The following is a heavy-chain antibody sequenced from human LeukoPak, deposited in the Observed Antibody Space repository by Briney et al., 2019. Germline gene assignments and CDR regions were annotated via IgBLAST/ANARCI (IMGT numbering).Heavy chain of an antibody. D-gene: IGHD5-18*01. J-gene: IGHJ4*02. V-gene: IGHV5-51*01. Sequence: GESLKISCKGSGYTFTNYWIGWVRQMPGKGLEWMGSIYPSDSDTKYSPSFQGQVTISADKSITTACLQWSRLKASDSAMYYCARLIPGYSLFDYWGQGTLVTVSS. CDR2: IYPSDSDT. CDR3: ARLIPGYSLFDY. CDR1: GYTFTNYW.